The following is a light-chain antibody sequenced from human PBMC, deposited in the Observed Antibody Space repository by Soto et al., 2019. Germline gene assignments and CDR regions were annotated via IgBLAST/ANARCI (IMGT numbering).Light chain of an antibody. V-gene: IGLV2-14*01. CDR3: VSYTNCSSYV. CDR1: SSEVGGYHY. CDR2: EGS. J-gene: IGLJ1*01. Sequence: QSVLTQPASVSGSPGPSITSSCTVSSSEVGGYHYVSWXQQYPGEAPKIMISEGSNRASGVSNRFSGSKSGNTASLTISGLQAEDEAEYYCVSYTNCSSYVFGNGTKVTVL.